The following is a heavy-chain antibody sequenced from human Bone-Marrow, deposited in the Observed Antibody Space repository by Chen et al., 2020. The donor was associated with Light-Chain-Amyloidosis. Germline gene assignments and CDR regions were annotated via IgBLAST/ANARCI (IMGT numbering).Heavy chain of an antibody. CDR1: GFNFSSFG. Sequence: EVQLVESGGGLVQPGGSLRLSCATSGFNFSSFGMSWVRQAPGKGLEWVSTFSGSTVSTYYAGAVKGRFIISRDNFKSTLYLQMNSLRAGDTAVYFCTRKGGYFDFWGQGSLVTVSS. D-gene: IGHD3-10*01. CDR3: TRKGGYFDF. J-gene: IGHJ4*02. V-gene: IGHV3-23*04. CDR2: FSGSTVST.